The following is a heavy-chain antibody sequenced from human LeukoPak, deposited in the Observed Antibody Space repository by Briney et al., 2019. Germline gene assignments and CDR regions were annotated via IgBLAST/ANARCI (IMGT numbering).Heavy chain of an antibody. J-gene: IGHJ4*02. CDR2: IYYTGST. V-gene: IGHV4-59*01. CDR3: ARAMTTVTLGDY. CDR1: GGSIDSYY. Sequence: PSETLSLTCTVSGGSIDSYYWSWIRQPPGKGLEWIGYIYYTGSTEYHPSLKSRVTISLDTSKNQFSLKLTSVTAADTAVYYCARAMTTVTLGDYWGQGTLVTVSS. D-gene: IGHD4-17*01.